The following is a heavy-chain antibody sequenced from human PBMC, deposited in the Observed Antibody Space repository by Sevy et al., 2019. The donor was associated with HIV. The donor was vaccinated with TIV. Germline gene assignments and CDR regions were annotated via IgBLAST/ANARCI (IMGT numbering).Heavy chain of an antibody. Sequence: GGSLRLSCAASGFTFSPYSMNWVRQAPGKGLEWVSSISGTGTTIYYADSVKGRFTISRDNSKSSVYLQMNNLRPEDTAVYYCAREGCTKPHDYWGQGTLVTVSS. CDR1: GFTFSPYS. CDR2: ISGTGTTI. D-gene: IGHD2-8*01. V-gene: IGHV3-21*04. CDR3: AREGCTKPHDY. J-gene: IGHJ4*02.